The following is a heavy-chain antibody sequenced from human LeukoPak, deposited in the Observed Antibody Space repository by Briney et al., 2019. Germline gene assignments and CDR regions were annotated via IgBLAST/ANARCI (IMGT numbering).Heavy chain of an antibody. CDR3: AKGSFRGGFDY. V-gene: IGHV6-1*01. D-gene: IGHD3-16*01. J-gene: IGHJ4*01. CDR2: THYRSKWYI. CDR1: GDRFASDPAE. Sequence: SQTLSLTCAISGDRFASDPAEWHWIRQSPSRGLEWLGTTHYRSKWYIDYAVSMKSRLTINPDTSKNQFSLQLNSVTPEDTAVYYCAKGSFRGGFDYWGQGTLVTVPS.